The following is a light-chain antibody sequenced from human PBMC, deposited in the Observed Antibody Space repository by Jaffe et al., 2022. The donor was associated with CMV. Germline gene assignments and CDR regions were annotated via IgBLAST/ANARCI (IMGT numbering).Light chain of an antibody. Sequence: QSALTQPDSVSGSPGQSITISCSGTSSDVGGYEYVSWYQQHPGKAPKVLIYDVTNRPSGVSNRFSGSKSGNTASLIISGLQAEDEADYYCTSYTSSATWVFGGGTKLTVL. J-gene: IGLJ3*02. CDR1: SSDVGGYEY. V-gene: IGLV2-14*03. CDR2: DVT. CDR3: TSYTSSATWV.